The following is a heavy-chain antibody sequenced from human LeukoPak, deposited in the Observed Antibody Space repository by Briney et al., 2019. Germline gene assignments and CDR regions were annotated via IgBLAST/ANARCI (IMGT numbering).Heavy chain of an antibody. D-gene: IGHD2-15*01. CDR3: ARYCNGVNCFSFDY. J-gene: IGHJ4*02. V-gene: IGHV4-59*01. CDR2: VYYSGST. CDR1: GGSISGYY. Sequence: SETLSLTCTVSGGSISGYYWSWIRQPPGKGLEWIGYVYYSGSTNYNPPLKSRVTMSVDTSKNQLSLKLKSVTAADTAVYYCARYCNGVNCFSFDYWGQGALVTVSS.